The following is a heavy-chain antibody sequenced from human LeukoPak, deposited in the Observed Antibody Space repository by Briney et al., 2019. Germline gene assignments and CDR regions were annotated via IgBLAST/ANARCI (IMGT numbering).Heavy chain of an antibody. CDR1: GVTFSSYA. D-gene: IGHD1-26*01. Sequence: GGSLRLSCAASGVTFSSYAMSWVRQAPGKGLEWVSGISSSDDTTYYADSVKGRFTISRDNFKNTLYLQVNSLRAEDTAVYYCAKGDHSKSPGGGSFQHWGQGTLVTVSS. V-gene: IGHV3-23*01. CDR3: AKGDHSKSPGGGSFQH. J-gene: IGHJ1*01. CDR2: ISSSDDTT.